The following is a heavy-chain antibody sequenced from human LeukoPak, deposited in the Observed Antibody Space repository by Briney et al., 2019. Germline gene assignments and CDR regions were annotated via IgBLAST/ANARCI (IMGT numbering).Heavy chain of an antibody. V-gene: IGHV3-48*04. J-gene: IGHJ4*02. CDR3: LAAAV. CDR1: GLTFSSYS. D-gene: IGHD6-13*01. CDR2: ISSSSTI. Sequence: PGGSLRLSCAASGLTFSSYSMNWVRQAPGKGLEWVSYISSSSTIYYADSVKGRFTISRDNAKNSLYLQMNSLRAEDTAVYYCLAAAVGGQGTLVTVSS.